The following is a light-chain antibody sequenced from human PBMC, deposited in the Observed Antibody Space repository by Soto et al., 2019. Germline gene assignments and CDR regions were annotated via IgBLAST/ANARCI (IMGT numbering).Light chain of an antibody. CDR1: QGIGNS. J-gene: IGKJ1*01. Sequence: IQMTQSQSSLSASVEDRVTITSRESQGIGNSLAWYQQKPGRVPNLLMYTASTLLSGVPSRFSGSGSGTDFTLTISSLQPEDVATYYCQKYDSAPWTFGQGTKVDIK. CDR3: QKYDSAPWT. CDR2: TAS. V-gene: IGKV1-27*01.